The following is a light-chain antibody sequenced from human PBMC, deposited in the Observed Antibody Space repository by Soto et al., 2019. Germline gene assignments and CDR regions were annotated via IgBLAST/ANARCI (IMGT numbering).Light chain of an antibody. CDR2: GAS. CDR3: QQYNNWPLT. J-gene: IGKJ4*01. Sequence: EIVMTQSPATLSVSPGERAALSCRASQSVSSNLAWYQQKPGQAPRLLIYGASTRATGIPARFSGSGSGTEFTLTISSLQSEDFSFYYCQQYNNWPLTFGGGTNVDIK. V-gene: IGKV3-15*01. CDR1: QSVSSN.